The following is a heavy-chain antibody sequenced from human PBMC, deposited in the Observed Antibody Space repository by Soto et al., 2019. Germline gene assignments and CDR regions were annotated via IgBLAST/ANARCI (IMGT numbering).Heavy chain of an antibody. J-gene: IGHJ4*02. V-gene: IGHV3-23*01. Sequence: EVQLLESGGGLVQPGGSLRLSCAASGFSFSSYAMSWVRQAPGKGLEWVSAISGSGGSTYHADSVKGRFTISRDNSKNTLYLQMNSLRAEDTAVYYCAKDLAPRIAVAGPYDYWGQGTLVTVSS. CDR1: GFSFSSYA. CDR2: ISGSGGST. D-gene: IGHD6-19*01. CDR3: AKDLAPRIAVAGPYDY.